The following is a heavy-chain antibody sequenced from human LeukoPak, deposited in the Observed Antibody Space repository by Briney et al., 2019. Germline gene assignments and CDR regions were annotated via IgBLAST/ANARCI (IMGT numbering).Heavy chain of an antibody. CDR1: GFTFSSYA. Sequence: PGRSLRLSCAASGFTFSSYAMHWVRQAPGKGLEWVAVISYDGSNKYYADSVKGRFTISRDNSKNTLYLQMNSLRAEDTAVYYCAKDQGLQGSSWSLYYYYYGMDVWGKGTTVTVSS. CDR3: AKDQGLQGSSWSLYYYYYGMDV. D-gene: IGHD6-13*01. J-gene: IGHJ6*04. CDR2: ISYDGSNK. V-gene: IGHV3-30*04.